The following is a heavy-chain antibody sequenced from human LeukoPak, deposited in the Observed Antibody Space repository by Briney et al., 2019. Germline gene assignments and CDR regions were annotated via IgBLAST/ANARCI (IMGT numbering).Heavy chain of an antibody. CDR3: ARKGYGDY. Sequence: PGGSLRLSCAASGNYWMHWVRQAPGEGLVWVSHINSDGSWTSYADSVKGRFTISRDNAKNALYLQMNSLRAEDTAVYYCARKGYGDYWGQGTLVNGSS. CDR1: GNYW. D-gene: IGHD5-12*01. J-gene: IGHJ4*02. V-gene: IGHV3-74*01. CDR2: INSDGSWT.